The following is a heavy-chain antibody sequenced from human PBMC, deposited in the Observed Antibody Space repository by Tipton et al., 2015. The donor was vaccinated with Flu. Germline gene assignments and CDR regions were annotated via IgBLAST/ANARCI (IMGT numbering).Heavy chain of an antibody. D-gene: IGHD6-19*01. CDR3: AREVPYSSGWYPPRMDV. CDR2: ISSSASGI. CDR1: GFRFSSYE. Sequence: SLRLSCAASGFRFSSYEMNWVRQAPGKGLEWVSYISSSASGIYYADSVRGRFTISRDNAKNSLYLQMNSLRAEDTALYYCAREVPYSSGWYPPRMDVWGHGTTVTVSS. V-gene: IGHV3-48*03. J-gene: IGHJ6*02.